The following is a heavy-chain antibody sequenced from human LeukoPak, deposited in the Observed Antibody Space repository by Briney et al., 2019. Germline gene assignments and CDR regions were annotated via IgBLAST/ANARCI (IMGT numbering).Heavy chain of an antibody. CDR3: AREQWFVNSYYFDY. D-gene: IGHD3-10*01. CDR2: ISHDGNNK. CDR1: GFTFSSYG. V-gene: IGHV3-30*03. Sequence: GGSMGLSCAASGFTFSSYGMHWVRQAPGKGLEGVAIISHDGNNKYYADSVKGRFTISRDNSKNTLYLQMNSLRAEDTAVYFCAREQWFVNSYYFDYWGQGSLVTVSS. J-gene: IGHJ4*02.